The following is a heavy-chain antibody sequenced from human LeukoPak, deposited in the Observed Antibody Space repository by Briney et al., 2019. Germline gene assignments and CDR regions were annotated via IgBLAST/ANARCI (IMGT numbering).Heavy chain of an antibody. D-gene: IGHD3-10*01. CDR3: AGQTKYYYGSGSYWTAFDI. Sequence: PGGSLRLSCAASGFTFDDHAMHWVRQAPGKGLEWVSLIGNDGSTKYSDSVTGRFTISRGSSKNSLYLEMHSLRTEDTALYYCAGQTKYYYGSGSYWTAFDIWGQGTMVTVSS. CDR1: GFTFDDHA. CDR2: IGNDGST. V-gene: IGHV3-43*02. J-gene: IGHJ3*02.